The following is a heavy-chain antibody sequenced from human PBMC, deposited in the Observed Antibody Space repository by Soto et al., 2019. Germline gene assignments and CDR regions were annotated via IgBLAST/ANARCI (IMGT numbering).Heavy chain of an antibody. Sequence: SVKVSCKASGGTFSSFVISWVRQAPGQGLEWMGRIIPSIGIINYAQKFQGRVTITADTSTSTAYMELSSLRSDDTAVYYCARRGIQGPIDYWGQGTLVTVSS. D-gene: IGHD3-16*01. J-gene: IGHJ4*02. CDR2: IIPSIGII. CDR3: ARRGIQGPIDY. V-gene: IGHV1-69*04. CDR1: GGTFSSFV.